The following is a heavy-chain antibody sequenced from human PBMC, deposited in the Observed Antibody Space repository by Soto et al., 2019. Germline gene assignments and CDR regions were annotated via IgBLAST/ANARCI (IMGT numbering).Heavy chain of an antibody. J-gene: IGHJ6*02. D-gene: IGHD1-26*01. CDR2: ISAYNGNT. CDR1: GYAFASYC. Sequence: ASAKASSEASGYAFASYCISWVRHANGQGLEWMGWISAYNGNTNYAQKLQGRVTMTTDTSTSTAYMELRSLRSDDTAVYYCARDPGPYSGSYSWGYFYGMDVWGQGTTVTVSS. V-gene: IGHV1-18*01. CDR3: ARDPGPYSGSYSWGYFYGMDV.